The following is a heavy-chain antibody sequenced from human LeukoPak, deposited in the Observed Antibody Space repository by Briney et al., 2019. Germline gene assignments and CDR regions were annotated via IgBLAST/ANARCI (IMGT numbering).Heavy chain of an antibody. CDR3: AKDRCSNGIGCYYYYMEV. V-gene: IGHV3-30*02. Sequence: PGGSLRLSCAASAFTFSSYGMHWVRQAPGKRLEWVAYIQYDRTNEQYAHSVKGRFRISRDNSNNILYLQMNSLRTEDTAVYYCAKDRCSNGIGCYYYYMEVWGKGTTVTISS. CDR1: AFTFSSYG. CDR2: IQYDRTNE. J-gene: IGHJ6*03. D-gene: IGHD2-8*01.